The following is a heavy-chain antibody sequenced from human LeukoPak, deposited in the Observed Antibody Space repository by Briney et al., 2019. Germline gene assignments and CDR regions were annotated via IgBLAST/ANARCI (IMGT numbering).Heavy chain of an antibody. D-gene: IGHD2-2*01. CDR1: GFTLSSYA. V-gene: IGHV3-23*01. CDR2: ISGSGTRT. CDR3: AKGLPGSTSCYSH. Sequence: SGGSLRLSCVGSGFTLSSYAMSWVRQAPGKGLEWVSAISGSGTRTYYADSVKGRFTISRDNSKNTLYLQMNSLRAEDTAVYYCAKGLPGSTSCYSHWGQGTLVTVSS. J-gene: IGHJ4*02.